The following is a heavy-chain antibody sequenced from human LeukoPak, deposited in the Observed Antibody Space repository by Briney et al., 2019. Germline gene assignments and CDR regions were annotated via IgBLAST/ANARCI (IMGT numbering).Heavy chain of an antibody. CDR2: INSDGSST. V-gene: IGHV3-74*01. CDR3: ARGGDYEDRTFIDY. D-gene: IGHD4-17*01. J-gene: IGHJ4*02. Sequence: GGSLRLSCAASGFTFSSYWMHWVRQAPGKGLVWVSRINSDGSSTSYADSVKGRFTISRDNAKNSLYLQMNSLRAEDTAVYYCARGGDYEDRTFIDYWGQGTQVTVSS. CDR1: GFTFSSYW.